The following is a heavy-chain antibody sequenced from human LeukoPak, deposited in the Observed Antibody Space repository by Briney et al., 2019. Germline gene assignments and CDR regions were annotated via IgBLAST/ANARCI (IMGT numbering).Heavy chain of an antibody. J-gene: IGHJ4*02. D-gene: IGHD3-9*01. CDR2: IYYTGIT. CDR1: GGSISGQY. Sequence: SETLSLTCTVSGGSISGQYWSLIRQPPGKGLEWIGYIYYTGITKYNPSLKSRVTISVDTSKNQFSLRLSSVTAADTAVYYCARARGRYIDFLDYWGQGTLITVSS. V-gene: IGHV4-59*08. CDR3: ARARGRYIDFLDY.